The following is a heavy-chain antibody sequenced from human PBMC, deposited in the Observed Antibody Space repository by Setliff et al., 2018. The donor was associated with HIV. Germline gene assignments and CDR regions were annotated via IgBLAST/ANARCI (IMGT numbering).Heavy chain of an antibody. CDR3: APALGMVRGVIYDY. J-gene: IGHJ4*02. CDR2: ISYDGSNK. CDR1: GFTFSRYA. V-gene: IGHV3-30*04. D-gene: IGHD3-10*01. Sequence: GGSLRLSCAASGFTFSRYAMHWVRQAPGKGLEWVAVISYDGSNKYYADSVKGRFTISRDNSKNTLYLQMNSLRAEDTAVYYCAPALGMVRGVIYDYWGQGTLVTVSS.